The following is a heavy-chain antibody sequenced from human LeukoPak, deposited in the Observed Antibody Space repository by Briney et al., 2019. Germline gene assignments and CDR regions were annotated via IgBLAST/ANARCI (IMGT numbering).Heavy chain of an antibody. CDR3: ARGSGYSYGYLAY. J-gene: IGHJ4*02. D-gene: IGHD5-18*01. CDR2: MNPNSGNT. V-gene: IGHV1-8*03. CDR1: GYIFTSYW. Sequence: GESLKISCKGSGYIFTSYWIGWVRQATGEGLEWMGWMNPNSGNTYYAQKFQGRVTITRNTSISTAYMELSSLRSEDTAVYYCARGSGYSYGYLAYWGQGTLVTVSS.